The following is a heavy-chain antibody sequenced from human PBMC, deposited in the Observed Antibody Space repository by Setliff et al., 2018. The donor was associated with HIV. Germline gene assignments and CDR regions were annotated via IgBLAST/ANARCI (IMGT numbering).Heavy chain of an antibody. D-gene: IGHD3-10*01. Sequence: GASVKVSCKASGGTFSSYAISWVRQAPGQGLEWMGGIIPIFGTANYAQKFQGRVTITTDESTSTAYMELSSLRSEDTAVYYCARGITMVRGPEENWFDPWGRGTLVTVSS. CDR2: IIPIFGTA. V-gene: IGHV1-69*05. J-gene: IGHJ5*02. CDR3: ARGITMVRGPEENWFDP. CDR1: GGTFSSYA.